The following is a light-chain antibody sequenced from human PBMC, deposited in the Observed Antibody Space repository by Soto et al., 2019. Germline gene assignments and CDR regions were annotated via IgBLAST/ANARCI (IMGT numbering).Light chain of an antibody. Sequence: EFVLTQSPGTLSLSPGERATLSCRASQSVSNNYLAWYQQKPGQAPRLLIYGASNRATGIPARFSGSGSGTDFTLTISSLEPEDFAVYYCQQRSNWPLTFGGGTKVDIK. CDR2: GAS. V-gene: IGKV3-11*01. CDR3: QQRSNWPLT. J-gene: IGKJ4*01. CDR1: QSVSNNY.